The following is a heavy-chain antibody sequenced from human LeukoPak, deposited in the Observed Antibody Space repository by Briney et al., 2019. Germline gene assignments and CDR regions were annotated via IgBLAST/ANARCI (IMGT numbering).Heavy chain of an antibody. Sequence: APVKVSCKGSGYTFTSYDFNWVRQATGQGLEWMGWMNPNSGNTGYAQKFQGRVTMTTNTSISTAYMELSSLRSEDTAVYYCARVFIAAADDAFDIWGQGTMVTVSS. V-gene: IGHV1-8*01. CDR2: MNPNSGNT. D-gene: IGHD6-13*01. CDR3: ARVFIAAADDAFDI. CDR1: GYTFTSYD. J-gene: IGHJ3*02.